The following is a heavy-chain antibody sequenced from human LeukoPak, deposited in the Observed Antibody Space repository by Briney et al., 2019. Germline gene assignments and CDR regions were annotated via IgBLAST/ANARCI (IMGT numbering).Heavy chain of an antibody. J-gene: IGHJ4*02. CDR3: AKDGYYDSSGYSPTFVDY. CDR1: GFTLSSYA. CDR2: ISGSGGST. Sequence: GGSLRLSCAASGFTLSSYAKSWVRQAPGKGLEWVSAISGSGGSTYYADSVKGRFTISRDNSKSTLYLQMNSLRAADTAVYYCAKDGYYDSSGYSPTFVDYWGQGTLVTVSS. D-gene: IGHD3-22*01. V-gene: IGHV3-23*01.